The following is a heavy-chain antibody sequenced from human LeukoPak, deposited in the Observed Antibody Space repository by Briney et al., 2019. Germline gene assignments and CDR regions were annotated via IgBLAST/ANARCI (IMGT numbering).Heavy chain of an antibody. Sequence: GGSLRLSCAASGFTFSSYWMSWVRQAPGKGLEWVAVISYDGTSKYYADSVKGRFTISRDNSKNTLYLQMNSLRAEDAAVYYCARALAYYYYMDVWGKGTTVTVSS. CDR2: ISYDGTSK. V-gene: IGHV3-30*03. CDR1: GFTFSSYW. CDR3: ARALAYYYYMDV. J-gene: IGHJ6*03.